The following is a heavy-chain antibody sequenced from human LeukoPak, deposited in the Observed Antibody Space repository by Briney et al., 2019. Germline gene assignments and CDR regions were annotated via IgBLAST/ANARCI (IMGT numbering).Heavy chain of an antibody. CDR3: ARVFNIAAEDGYGMDV. Sequence: PGGSLRLSCASSTFTVSSNYMSWVRQAPGKGLEWVSIIYSVGNRYYADSVKGRFTISRDNSKNTLYLQMNSLRVEDTAVYYCARVFNIAAEDGYGMDVWGQGTTVTVSS. CDR2: IYSVGNR. CDR1: TFTVSSNY. V-gene: IGHV3-66*01. J-gene: IGHJ6*02. D-gene: IGHD6-13*01.